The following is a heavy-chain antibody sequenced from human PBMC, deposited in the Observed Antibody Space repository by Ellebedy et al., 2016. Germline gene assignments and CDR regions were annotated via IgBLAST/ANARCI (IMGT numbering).Heavy chain of an antibody. D-gene: IGHD3-22*01. Sequence: ASVKVSCXASGYTFTSYDINWVRQAPGQGLEWMGWMNPNSGNTVYSQKFRGRVTMTRNTSVSTAYMELNSLRSEDSAVYYCARLNYYFDSSGYYRLYYFDHWGQGILVTVSS. CDR2: MNPNSGNT. CDR3: ARLNYYFDSSGYYRLYYFDH. V-gene: IGHV1-8*01. CDR1: GYTFTSYD. J-gene: IGHJ4*02.